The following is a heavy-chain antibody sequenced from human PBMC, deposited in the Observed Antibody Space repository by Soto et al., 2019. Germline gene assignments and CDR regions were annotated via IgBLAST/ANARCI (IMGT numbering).Heavy chain of an antibody. CDR1: VGTFSGYA. CDR3: ASGAYCGGDCYSAPFDY. D-gene: IGHD2-21*02. J-gene: IGHJ4*02. V-gene: IGHV1-69*06. Sequence: SVKVSCKASVGTFSGYAISWVRQAPGQGLEWMGGIIPIFGTANYAQKFQGRVTITADKSTSTAYMELSSLRSEDTAVYYCASGAYCGGDCYSAPFDYWGQGTLVTVSS. CDR2: IIPIFGTA.